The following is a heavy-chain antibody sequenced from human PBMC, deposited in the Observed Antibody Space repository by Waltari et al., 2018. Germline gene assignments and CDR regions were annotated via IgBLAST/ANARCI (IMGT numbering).Heavy chain of an antibody. V-gene: IGHV4-39*01. CDR3: GSRRSGSSNFDS. CDR1: GGSISSSSYY. Sequence: QLQLQESGPGLVKPSETLSLTCTDSGGSISSSSYYWGWIRQPPGKGLEWIGNIYYSGSTYYNPSLKSRVTISVDTSKNQFCLKMSSVTAADTAVYYCGSRRSGSSNFDSWGQGTLVTVSS. CDR2: IYYSGST. J-gene: IGHJ4*02. D-gene: IGHD1-26*01.